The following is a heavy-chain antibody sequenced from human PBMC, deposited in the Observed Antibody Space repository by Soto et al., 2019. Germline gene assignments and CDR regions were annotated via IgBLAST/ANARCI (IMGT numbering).Heavy chain of an antibody. Sequence: QVQLVESGGGVVQPGGSLRLSCEAAGFTFRNHGMHWVRQAPGKGLEWVAVIWYDGSDKYYADSVKGRFTISRDNSKNTLFLQMNSLRVEDPAMYFCSRDRASRRFDYLGQGTLVTVSS. CDR2: IWYDGSDK. V-gene: IGHV3-33*01. CDR3: SRDRASRRFDY. J-gene: IGHJ4*02. D-gene: IGHD6-6*01. CDR1: GFTFRNHG.